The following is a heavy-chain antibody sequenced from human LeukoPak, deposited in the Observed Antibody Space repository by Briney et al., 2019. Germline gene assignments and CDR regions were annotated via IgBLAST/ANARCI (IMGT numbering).Heavy chain of an antibody. CDR2: ISSGGTTI. V-gene: IGHV3-48*03. CDR3: ARDLMPYVDPEYFDH. D-gene: IGHD3-9*01. CDR1: GFTFSNFA. Sequence: PGGSLRLSCEASGFTFSNFAMNWVHQAPGKGLEWISFISSGGTTISYAESVRGRFTISRDNARNSLFLQMNSLRVEDTAVYYCARDLMPYVDPEYFDHWGQGTLVTVSS. J-gene: IGHJ4*02.